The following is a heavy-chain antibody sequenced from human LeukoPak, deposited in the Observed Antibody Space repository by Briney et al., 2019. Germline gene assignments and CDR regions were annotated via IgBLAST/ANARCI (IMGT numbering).Heavy chain of an antibody. Sequence: ASVKVSCKASGYTFTGYYMHWVRQAPGQGLEWMGWINPNSGGTNYAQKFQGRVTMTRDTPISTAYMELSRLRSDDTAVYYCARTLEGHYYGSGSYYPLGYWGQGTLVTVSS. CDR1: GYTFTGYY. CDR3: ARTLEGHYYGSGSYYPLGY. J-gene: IGHJ4*02. V-gene: IGHV1-2*02. D-gene: IGHD3-10*01. CDR2: INPNSGGT.